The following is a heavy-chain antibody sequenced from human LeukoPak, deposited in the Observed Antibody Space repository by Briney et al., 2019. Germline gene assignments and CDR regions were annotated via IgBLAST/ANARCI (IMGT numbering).Heavy chain of an antibody. J-gene: IGHJ1*01. CDR1: GGSISSYY. CDR2: LYASGST. Sequence: SETLSLTCTVSGGSISSYYWSWIRQPAGKGLEWIGRLYASGSTNYNPSLKSRVTMSVATSKNQFSLKLTSMTAADTAVYYCARGGSSGYYYGWGQGTLVTVSS. V-gene: IGHV4-4*07. D-gene: IGHD3-22*01. CDR3: ARGGSSGYYYG.